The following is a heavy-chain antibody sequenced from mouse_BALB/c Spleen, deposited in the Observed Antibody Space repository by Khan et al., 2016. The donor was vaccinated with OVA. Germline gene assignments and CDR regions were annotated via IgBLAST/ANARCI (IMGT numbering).Heavy chain of an antibody. D-gene: IGHD2-14*01. V-gene: IGHV3-8*02. Sequence: VQLQQSGPSLVKPSQTLSITCSVSGDSITSGYWNWIRQSPGNKFEYMGYMIYSGHNHYNPSLKSRLSITRHTSRNQYYVQFNSGTTEDAATYFCDRTSDKYDVVYWGQGTLVSVSA. CDR1: GDSITSGY. CDR2: MIYSGHN. CDR3: DRTSDKYDVVY. J-gene: IGHJ3*01.